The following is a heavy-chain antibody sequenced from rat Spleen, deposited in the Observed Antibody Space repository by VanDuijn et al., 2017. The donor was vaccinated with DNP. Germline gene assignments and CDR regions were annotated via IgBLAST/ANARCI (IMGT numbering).Heavy chain of an antibody. CDR1: GFTFNNYW. D-gene: IGHD1-11*01. CDR3: AKGPNYGGWSDYFDY. CDR2: ITNTGGST. Sequence: EVQLVESGGGLVQPGRSLKLSCVASGFTFNNYWMTWIRQAPGKGLEWVASITNTGGSTYYLDSVKGRFTISRDNAKSTLYLQMSELGSEDTAIYYCAKGPNYGGWSDYFDYWGQGVMVTVSS. V-gene: IGHV5-31*01. J-gene: IGHJ2*01.